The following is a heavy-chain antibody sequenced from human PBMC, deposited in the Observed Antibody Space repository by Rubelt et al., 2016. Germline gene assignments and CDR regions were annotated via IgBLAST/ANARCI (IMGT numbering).Heavy chain of an antibody. CDR1: GYTFTSYG. J-gene: IGHJ4*02. CDR3: ARVISGVEYSSSWHFDY. CDR2: ISAYTGNT. D-gene: IGHD6-13*01. V-gene: IGHV1-18*01. Sequence: QVQLVQSGAEVKKPGASVKVSCKASGYTFTSYGIRWVRQAPGQGLEWMGWISAYTGNTNYVQKLQGRVTMTTDTSTSTAYMELRSLRSDDTAVYYCARVISGVEYSSSWHFDYWGQGTLVTVSS.